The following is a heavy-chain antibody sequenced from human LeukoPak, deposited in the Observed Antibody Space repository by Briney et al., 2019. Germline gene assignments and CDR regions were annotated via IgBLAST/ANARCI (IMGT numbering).Heavy chain of an antibody. CDR1: GFTFSTYG. Sequence: GTSLRLSCAASGFTFSTYGMHWVRQAPGKGLEWVALITYDGYYKYYSDSVKGRFTISSDTSKNTLSLQMNSLRAEDTAVYYCARNLSPVVRASPMGYWGQGTLVTVSS. J-gene: IGHJ4*02. CDR2: ITYDGYYK. CDR3: ARNLSPVVRASPMGY. D-gene: IGHD3-10*01. V-gene: IGHV3-30*03.